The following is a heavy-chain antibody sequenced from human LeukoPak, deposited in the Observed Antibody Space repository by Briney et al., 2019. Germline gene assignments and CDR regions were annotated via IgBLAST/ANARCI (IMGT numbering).Heavy chain of an antibody. J-gene: IGHJ4*02. CDR3: ARGTFFNF. D-gene: IGHD2/OR15-2a*01. V-gene: IGHV3-7*05. CDR2: INQDGSEK. Sequence: GRSLRLSCAASGFTFSSYWMSWVRQTPGKRLEWVATINQDGSEKYYVDSVKGRFTISRDNAKNSLCLEMNSLRAEDTAVYYCARGTFFNFWGQGTLVTVSS. CDR1: GFTFSSYW.